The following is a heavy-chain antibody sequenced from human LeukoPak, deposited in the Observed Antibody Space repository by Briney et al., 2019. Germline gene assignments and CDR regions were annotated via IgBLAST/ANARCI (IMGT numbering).Heavy chain of an antibody. D-gene: IGHD3-16*02. V-gene: IGHV1-46*01. CDR2: INPSGGST. Sequence: ASVKVSCKASGYTFTSYYMHWVRQAPGQGPEWMGIINPSGGSTSYAQKFQGRVTMTRDTSTSTVYMELSSLRSEDTAVYYCASMITFGGVIERFDPWGQGTLVTVSS. CDR3: ASMITFGGVIERFDP. CDR1: GYTFTSYY. J-gene: IGHJ5*02.